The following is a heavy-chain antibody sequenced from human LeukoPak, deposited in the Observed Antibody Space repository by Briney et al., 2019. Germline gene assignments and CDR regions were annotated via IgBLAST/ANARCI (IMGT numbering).Heavy chain of an antibody. CDR2: IYRGGST. CDR1: GFTVSSNY. CDR3: ARDERGPAY. Sequence: GGSLRLSCAASGFTVSSNYMSWVRQAPGKGLEWVSLIYRGGSTYYADSVKGRFTISRDNAKNSLYLQMNSLRAEDTAIYYCARDERGPAYWGQGTLVTVSS. D-gene: IGHD3-10*01. J-gene: IGHJ4*02. V-gene: IGHV3-53*01.